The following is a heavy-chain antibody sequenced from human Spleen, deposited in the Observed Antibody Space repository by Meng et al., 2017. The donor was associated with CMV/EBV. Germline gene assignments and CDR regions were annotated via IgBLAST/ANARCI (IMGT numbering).Heavy chain of an antibody. Sequence: GESLKISCAASGFTFSSYSMNWVRQAPGKGLEWVSYISSSSSTIYYADSVKGRFTISRDNAKNSLYLQMNSLRAEDTAVYYCARGKCSSTSCLDMYYYGMDVWGQGTTVTVSS. CDR3: ARGKCSSTSCLDMYYYGMDV. CDR1: GFTFSSYS. J-gene: IGHJ6*02. V-gene: IGHV3-48*04. D-gene: IGHD2-2*01. CDR2: ISSSSSTI.